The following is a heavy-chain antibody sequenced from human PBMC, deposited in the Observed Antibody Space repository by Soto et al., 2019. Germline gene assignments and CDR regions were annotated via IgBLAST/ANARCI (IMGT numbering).Heavy chain of an antibody. V-gene: IGHV1-46*01. J-gene: IGHJ6*02. CDR2: INPSGGST. D-gene: IGHD3-22*01. CDR3: ARENGNSGYYDSSGYYFYYYYGMDV. CDR1: GYTFTSYY. Sequence: ASVKVSCKASGYTFTSYYMHWVRQAPGQGLEWMGIINPSGGSTSYAQKFQGRVTMTRDTSTSTVYMELSSLRSEDTAVYYCARENGNSGYYDSSGYYFYYYYGMDVWGQGITVTVSS.